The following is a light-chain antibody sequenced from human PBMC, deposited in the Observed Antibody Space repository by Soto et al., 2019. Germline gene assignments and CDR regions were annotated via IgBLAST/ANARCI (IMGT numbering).Light chain of an antibody. CDR1: SIDVGGYNY. CDR3: SSYTSSSTPDV. J-gene: IGLJ1*01. V-gene: IGLV2-14*01. CDR2: DVS. Sequence: QSVLTQPASVSGSPGQSITISCTGTSIDVGGYNYVSWYQQHPGKAPKLMIYDVSNRPSGVSNRFSGSKSGNTASLTISGLQAEDEADYYCSSYTSSSTPDVFGTGTKLTVL.